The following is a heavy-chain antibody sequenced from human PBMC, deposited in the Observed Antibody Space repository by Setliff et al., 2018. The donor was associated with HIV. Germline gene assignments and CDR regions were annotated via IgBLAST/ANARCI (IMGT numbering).Heavy chain of an antibody. CDR1: GHTFSNYG. Sequence: APVKVSCKASGHTFSNYGMNWVRQAPGQGLEWMGWINTNTGNPTYAQDFTGRFVFSLDTSVSTAYLQISSLKAEDTAVYYCARDHDYGDLSRNWFYMDVWGKGTTVTVSS. J-gene: IGHJ6*03. D-gene: IGHD4-17*01. CDR2: INTNTGNP. V-gene: IGHV7-4-1*02. CDR3: ARDHDYGDLSRNWFYMDV.